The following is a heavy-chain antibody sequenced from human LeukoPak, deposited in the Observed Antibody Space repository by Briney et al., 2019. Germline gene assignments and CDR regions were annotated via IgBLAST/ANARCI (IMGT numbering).Heavy chain of an antibody. J-gene: IGHJ4*02. V-gene: IGHV3-64D*06. CDR2: ISSNGGST. CDR3: VAHCSSTSCKEN. D-gene: IGHD2-2*01. Sequence: PGGSLRLSCSASGFTFSSYAMHWVRQAPGKGLEYVSAISSNGGSTYYADSVKGRFTIPRDNSKNTLYLQMSSLRAEDTAVYYCVAHCSSTSCKENWGQGTLVTVSS. CDR1: GFTFSSYA.